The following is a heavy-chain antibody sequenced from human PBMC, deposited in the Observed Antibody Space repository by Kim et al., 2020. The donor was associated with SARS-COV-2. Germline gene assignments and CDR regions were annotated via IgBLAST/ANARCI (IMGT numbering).Heavy chain of an antibody. J-gene: IGHJ4*02. CDR2: ISWNSGSI. V-gene: IGHV3-9*01. CDR1: GFTFDDYA. CDR3: AKDDGGCLAARRKDYSVVGITIDN. D-gene: IGHD6-6*01. Sequence: GGSLRLSCAASGFTFDDYAMHWVRQAPGKGLEWVSGISWNSGSIGYADSVKGRFTISRDNATNSLYLQMNSLRAEDTALYYCAKDDGGCLAARRKDYSVVGITIDNSAQGALVAVS.